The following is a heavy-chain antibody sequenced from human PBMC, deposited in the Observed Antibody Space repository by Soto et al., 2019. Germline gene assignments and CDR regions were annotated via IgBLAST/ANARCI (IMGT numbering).Heavy chain of an antibody. V-gene: IGHV4-31*03. Sequence: SETLSLTCTVSGGSISSGGYYWSWIRQHPGKGLEWIGYIYYSGSTYYNQSLKSRVTISVDTSKNQFSLKLSSVTAADTAVYYCARDRPSYTYYYDSRSSAFDIWGQGTMVTVSS. J-gene: IGHJ3*02. CDR2: IYYSGST. CDR3: ARDRPSYTYYYDSRSSAFDI. CDR1: GGSISSGGYY. D-gene: IGHD3-22*01.